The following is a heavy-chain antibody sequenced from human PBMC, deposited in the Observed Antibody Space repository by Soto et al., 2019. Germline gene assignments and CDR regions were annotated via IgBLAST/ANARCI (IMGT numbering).Heavy chain of an antibody. J-gene: IGHJ6*02. CDR3: ARDGYYYGMDV. V-gene: IGHV3-7*01. CDR2: IKQDGSEK. CDR1: GFIFSNYW. Sequence: GGSLSLSCAASGFIFSNYWMSWVRQAPGKGLEWVANIKQDGSEKYYVGSVKGRFTISRDNAKNSVYLQMNFLRVEDTAVYYCARDGYYYGMDVWGQGTTVTVSS.